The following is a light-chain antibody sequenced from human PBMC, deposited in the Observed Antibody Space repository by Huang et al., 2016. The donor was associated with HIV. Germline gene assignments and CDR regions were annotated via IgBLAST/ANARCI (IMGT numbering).Light chain of an antibody. V-gene: IGKV1-39*01. Sequence: DIQMTQSPSSLSASVGDRVTITCRASQTIGTFLNWYQHISGKPPKLLIFYASTLQSGVPSRFSGGGRGTDFTLTISSLQPEDFATYDCQQSDSRPYTFGQGT. CDR2: YAS. J-gene: IGKJ2*01. CDR3: QQSDSRPYT. CDR1: QTIGTF.